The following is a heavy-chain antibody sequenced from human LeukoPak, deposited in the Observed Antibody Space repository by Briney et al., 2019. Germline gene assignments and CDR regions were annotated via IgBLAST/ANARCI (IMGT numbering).Heavy chain of an antibody. D-gene: IGHD3-22*01. CDR1: GGSISSSSYY. CDR3: ARHPAPMYYYDSSGYYYY. J-gene: IGHJ4*02. V-gene: IGHV4-39*01. Sequence: PSETLSLTCTVSGGSISSSSYYWGWIRQPPGKGLEWIGSIYYSGSTYYNPSLKSRVTISVDTSKNQFPLKLSSVTAADTAVYYCARHPAPMYYYDSSGYYYYWGQGTLVTVSS. CDR2: IYYSGST.